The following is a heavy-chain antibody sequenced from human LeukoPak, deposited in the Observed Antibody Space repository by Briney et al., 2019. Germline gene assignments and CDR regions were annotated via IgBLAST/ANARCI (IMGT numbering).Heavy chain of an antibody. J-gene: IGHJ3*02. CDR2: ISGSGGST. CDR1: GFSFSSYA. D-gene: IGHD3-9*01. V-gene: IGHV3-23*01. Sequence: GGSLRLSCAASGFSFSSYAMSWVRQAPGKGLEWVSAISGSGGSTFYADSVKGRFTISRDNSKNTLYLQMNSLRAEDTAVYYCAGESSTGYSEDIWGQGTMVTVSS. CDR3: AGESSTGYSEDI.